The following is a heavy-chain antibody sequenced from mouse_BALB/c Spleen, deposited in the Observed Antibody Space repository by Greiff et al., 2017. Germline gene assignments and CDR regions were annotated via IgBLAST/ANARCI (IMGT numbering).Heavy chain of an antibody. J-gene: IGHJ4*01. V-gene: IGHV10-1*02. D-gene: IGHD1-1*01. Sequence: EVKLLESGGGLVQPKGSLKLSCAASGFTFNTYAMNWVRQAPGKGLEWVARIRSKSNNYATYYADSVKDRFTISRDDSQSMLYLQMNTLKTEDTAMYYCVITTPYAMDYWGQGTSVTVSS. CDR3: VITTPYAMDY. CDR2: IRSKSNNYAT. CDR1: GFTFNTYA.